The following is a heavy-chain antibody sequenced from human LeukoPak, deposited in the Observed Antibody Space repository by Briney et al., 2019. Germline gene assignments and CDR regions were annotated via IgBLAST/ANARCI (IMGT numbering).Heavy chain of an antibody. J-gene: IGHJ4*02. CDR3: ARDRYGDLDY. V-gene: IGHV3-48*03. D-gene: IGHD4-17*01. Sequence: PGGSLRLSCAASGFSFSSYEMNWVRQAPGKGLEWVSYISSSGSTIYYADSVKGRFTISRDNAKNSLYLQMNSLRAEDTAVYYYARDRYGDLDYWGQGTLVTVSS. CDR2: ISSSGSTI. CDR1: GFSFSSYE.